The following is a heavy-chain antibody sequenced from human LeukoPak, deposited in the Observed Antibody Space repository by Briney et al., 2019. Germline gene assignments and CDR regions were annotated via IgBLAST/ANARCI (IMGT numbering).Heavy chain of an antibody. D-gene: IGHD2-2*01. CDR2: IYHSGST. V-gene: IGHV4-4*02. CDR3: ARVVVVPAAIFRVYYYYGMDV. J-gene: IGHJ6*02. Sequence: SETLSLTCAVSGGSISSSNWWSWVRQPPGKGLEWIGEIYHSGSTNYNPSLKSRVTISVDKSKNQFSLKLSSVTAADTAVYYCARVVVVPAAIFRVYYYYGMDVWGQGTTVTVSS. CDR1: GGSISSSNW.